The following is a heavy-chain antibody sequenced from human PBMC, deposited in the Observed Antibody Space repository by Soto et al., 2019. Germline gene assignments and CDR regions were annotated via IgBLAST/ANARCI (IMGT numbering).Heavy chain of an antibody. J-gene: IGHJ6*02. V-gene: IGHV3-53*01. CDR1: GFTVSSNY. CDR2: IYSGGST. CDR3: ARFFDGALSSGMDV. Sequence: PGGSLRLSCAASGFTVSSNYMSWVRQAPGKGLEWVSVIYSGGSTYYADSVKGRFTISRDNSKNTLYLQMNSLRAEDTAVDYCARFFDGALSSGMDVWGQGTKGPVSS. D-gene: IGHD3-10*01.